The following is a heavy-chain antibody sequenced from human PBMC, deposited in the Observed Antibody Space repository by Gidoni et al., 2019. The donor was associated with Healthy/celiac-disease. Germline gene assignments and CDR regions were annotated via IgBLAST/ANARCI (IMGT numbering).Heavy chain of an antibody. CDR1: GGSISSSSYY. CDR2: IYYSGST. J-gene: IGHJ4*02. Sequence: QLQLQESGAGLVKPSETLSLTCTVSGGSISSSSYYWGWIRQPPGKGLEWIGSIYYSGSTYYNPSLKSRVTISVDTSKNQFSLKLSSVTAADTAVYYCAPGVAAAGPFDYWGQGTLVTVSA. D-gene: IGHD6-13*01. CDR3: APGVAAAGPFDY. V-gene: IGHV4-39*01.